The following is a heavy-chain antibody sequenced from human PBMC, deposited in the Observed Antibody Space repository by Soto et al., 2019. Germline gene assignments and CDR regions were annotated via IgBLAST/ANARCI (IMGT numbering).Heavy chain of an antibody. Sequence: GGSLRLSCAASGFTFSDRYMDWVRQAPGKGLEWVGRTKNKANSYTTEYAASVKGRFTISRDYSRVSVYLQMNSLKTDDTAVYYCTIEGAYPGPDFDYWGQGTLVTVSS. J-gene: IGHJ4*02. D-gene: IGHD3-16*01. CDR1: GFTFSDRY. CDR2: TKNKANSYTT. V-gene: IGHV3-72*01. CDR3: TIEGAYPGPDFDY.